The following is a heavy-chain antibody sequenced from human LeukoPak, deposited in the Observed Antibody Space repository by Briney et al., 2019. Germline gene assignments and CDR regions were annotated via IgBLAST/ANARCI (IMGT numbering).Heavy chain of an antibody. Sequence: SETLSLTCTVSGGSISSYYWSWIRQPPGKGLEWIGYIYTSGSTNYNPSLKSRVTISVDTSKNQFSLKLSSVTAADTAVYYCARGGSSSWYYYMDVWGKGTTVTVSS. CDR2: IYTSGST. D-gene: IGHD6-13*01. CDR3: ARGGSSSWYYYMDV. J-gene: IGHJ6*03. V-gene: IGHV4-4*09. CDR1: GGSISSYY.